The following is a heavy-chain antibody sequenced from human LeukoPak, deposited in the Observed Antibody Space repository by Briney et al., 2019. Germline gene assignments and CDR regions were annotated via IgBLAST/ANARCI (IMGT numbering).Heavy chain of an antibody. Sequence: GGSLRLSCAASGFTFSNYCMHWVRQAPGKGLEWVAFIEYDGTDTHFADSVRGRFTISRDNSEDTLYLQIITLRAVDTAVYYCARNRLRATATYMDVWGKGTTVTVSS. J-gene: IGHJ6*04. CDR2: IEYDGTDT. CDR3: ARNRLRATATYMDV. CDR1: GFTFSNYC. V-gene: IGHV3-30*02. D-gene: IGHD2-15*01.